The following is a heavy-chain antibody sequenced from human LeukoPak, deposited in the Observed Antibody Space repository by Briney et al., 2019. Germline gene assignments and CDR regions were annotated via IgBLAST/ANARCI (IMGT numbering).Heavy chain of an antibody. Sequence: SETLSLTCTVSGGSISSYYWSWLRQPPGKGLEWIGYIYYSGSTNYNPSLKSRVTISVDTSKNQFSLKLSSVTAADTAVYYCARVPADNWFDPWGQGTLVTVSS. V-gene: IGHV4-59*01. CDR3: ARVPADNWFDP. CDR1: GGSISSYY. D-gene: IGHD2-2*01. J-gene: IGHJ5*02. CDR2: IYYSGST.